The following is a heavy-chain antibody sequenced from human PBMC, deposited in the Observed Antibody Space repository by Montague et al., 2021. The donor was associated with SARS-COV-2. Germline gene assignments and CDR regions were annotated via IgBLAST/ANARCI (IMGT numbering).Heavy chain of an antibody. Sequence: SETLSLTCTVSGFSIGSGDYWGWIRQPPGKGLEWIGSIYHSGTTYYNTSLQSRLTMSIDTSTNQFSLRLTSVTAADTAVFFCVREKAGVLRYVFDIWGQGTTVTVSS. CDR2: IYHSGTT. CDR1: GFSIGSGDY. CDR3: VREKAGVLRYVFDI. D-gene: IGHD3-16*01. V-gene: IGHV4-38-2*02. J-gene: IGHJ3*02.